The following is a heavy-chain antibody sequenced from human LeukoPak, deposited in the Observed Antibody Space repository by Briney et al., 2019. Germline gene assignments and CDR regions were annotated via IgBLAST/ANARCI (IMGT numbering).Heavy chain of an antibody. J-gene: IGHJ4*02. Sequence: SETLSLTCTVSGGSITGYYWSWIRQSPGKGLESIGYIYYTGSTNYNPSLKSRVSISVDTSKNQFPLKLSSVTAADTAVYYCARQEKIAAAGGFFDYWGQGTLVTVSS. CDR1: GGSITGYY. CDR3: ARQEKIAAAGGFFDY. V-gene: IGHV4-59*08. D-gene: IGHD6-13*01. CDR2: IYYTGST.